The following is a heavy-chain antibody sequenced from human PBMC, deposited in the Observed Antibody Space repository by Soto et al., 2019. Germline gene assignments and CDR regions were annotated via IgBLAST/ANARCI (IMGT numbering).Heavy chain of an antibody. Sequence: ASVKVSCKASGYSLSGYYLHWVRQAPGQGPEWMGWINPNRGGTKYVQKFQGRVTMTRDTSISTVYLELSRLRSDDPAVYYCGRGWGIAAPGPNWFDPWGQGTLVTVSS. D-gene: IGHD6-13*01. CDR1: GYSLSGYY. V-gene: IGHV1-2*02. CDR2: INPNRGGT. CDR3: GRGWGIAAPGPNWFDP. J-gene: IGHJ5*02.